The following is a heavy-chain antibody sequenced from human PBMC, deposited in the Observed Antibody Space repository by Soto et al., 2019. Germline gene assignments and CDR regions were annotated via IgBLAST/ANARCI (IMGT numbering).Heavy chain of an antibody. CDR3: AKGWIMITFGGVIPFDY. CDR1: GFTFSSYA. Sequence: PGGSLRLSCAASGFTFSSYAMSWVRQAPGKGLEWVSAISGSGGSTYYADSVKGRFTISRDNSKNTLYLQMNSLRAEDTAVYYCAKGWIMITFGGVIPFDYWGQGTLVTVSS. D-gene: IGHD3-16*02. V-gene: IGHV3-23*01. CDR2: ISGSGGST. J-gene: IGHJ4*02.